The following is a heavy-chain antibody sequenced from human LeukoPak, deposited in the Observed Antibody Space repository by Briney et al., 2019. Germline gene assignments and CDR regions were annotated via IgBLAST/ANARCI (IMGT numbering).Heavy chain of an antibody. Sequence: SETLSLTCTVSGGSISSSVYYWGWIRQPPGKGLEWIGNIYYSGSTYHNPSLKGRVTISVDTSKNQFSLKLTSVTAADTAVYYCARASGVTIFGVVIPKQTTGWFDPWGQGTLVTVSS. V-gene: IGHV4-39*01. CDR1: GGSISSSVYY. CDR3: ARASGVTIFGVVIPKQTTGWFDP. CDR2: IYYSGST. D-gene: IGHD3-3*01. J-gene: IGHJ5*02.